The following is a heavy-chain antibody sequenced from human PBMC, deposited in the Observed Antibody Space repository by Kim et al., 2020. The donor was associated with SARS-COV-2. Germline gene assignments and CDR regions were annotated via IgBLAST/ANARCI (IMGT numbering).Heavy chain of an antibody. J-gene: IGHJ3*02. V-gene: IGHV3-23*01. D-gene: IGHD5-12*01. Sequence: DTVKGRFTISRDNSKNTLYLQMNSLRAEDTAVYYCAKAQDSGYDYSAFDIWGQGTMVTVSS. CDR3: AKAQDSGYDYSAFDI.